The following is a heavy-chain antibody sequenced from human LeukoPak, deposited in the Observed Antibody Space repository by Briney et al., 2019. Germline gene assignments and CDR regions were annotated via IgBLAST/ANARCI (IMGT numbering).Heavy chain of an antibody. J-gene: IGHJ4*02. CDR1: GYTFTGYH. CDR2: MNPKSGGT. D-gene: IGHD3-9*01. CDR3: TRAQTPGGRYFDFDY. Sequence: ASVKGSCKASGYTFTGYHLHWVRHATGQGLEWMGWMNPKSGGTKYAQKYQGRVTMTRDTSITTAYMELSSQISDDTAVYYCTRAQTPGGRYFDFDYWGQGTLVTVSS. V-gene: IGHV1-2*02.